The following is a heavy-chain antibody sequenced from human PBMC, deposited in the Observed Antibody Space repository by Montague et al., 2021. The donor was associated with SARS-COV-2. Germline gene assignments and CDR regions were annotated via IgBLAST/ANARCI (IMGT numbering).Heavy chain of an antibody. CDR3: ARERYSFSLTRGSTWFDP. CDR1: GGSFSGYY. CDR2: INHSGSA. V-gene: IGHV4-34*01. Sequence: SETLSLTCTVYGGSFSGYYWSWIRQPPGKGLELIGKINHSGSANYNPSLKSQVTISVDTSKNQFSLKLSSVTAADTAVYYCARERYSFSLTRGSTWFDPWGQGTLVTVSS. D-gene: IGHD3-9*01. J-gene: IGHJ5*02.